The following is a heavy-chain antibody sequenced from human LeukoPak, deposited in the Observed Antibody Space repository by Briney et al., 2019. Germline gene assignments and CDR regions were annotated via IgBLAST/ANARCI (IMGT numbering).Heavy chain of an antibody. CDR2: IYYSGST. CDR1: GGSFSGYY. V-gene: IGHV4-59*01. CDR3: AREVTLYYFDY. J-gene: IGHJ4*02. Sequence: SETLSLTCAVYGGSFSGYYWSWIRQPPGKGLEWIGYIYYSGSTNYNPSLKSRVTISVDTSKNQFSLKLSSVTAADTAVYYCAREVTLYYFDYWGQGTLVTVSS. D-gene: IGHD2-21*02.